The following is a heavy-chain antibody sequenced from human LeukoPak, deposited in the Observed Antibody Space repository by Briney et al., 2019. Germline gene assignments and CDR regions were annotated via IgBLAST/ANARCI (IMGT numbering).Heavy chain of an antibody. V-gene: IGHV3-23*01. Sequence: GGSLRLSRGASRFTFRDYLMSWVRQAPAKGLEWVSSISCSDGSTYYAHSVKGRFTISRDNTKITLYLKMNSVRAEDAAVYYCEKIYVIWGAYYDILTAKYQYYWGQGPLVTVSS. CDR3: EKIYVIWGAYYDILTAKYQYY. D-gene: IGHD3-9*01. CDR2: ISCSDGST. J-gene: IGHJ4*02. CDR1: RFTFRDYL.